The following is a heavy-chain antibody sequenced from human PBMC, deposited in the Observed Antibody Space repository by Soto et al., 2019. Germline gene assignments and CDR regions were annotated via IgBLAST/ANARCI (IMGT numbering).Heavy chain of an antibody. V-gene: IGHV3-33*01. CDR2: ILNDGSNR. Sequence: QVQLVESGGGVVQPWRSLRLSCAASGFTFSNYGMHWVRQAPGKGLEWVAVILNDGSNRYHADSVKDRFTISRDNSKNRLHLRMNSLRDEDTAVYYCARDDEYSGNVMDVWGQGTTVTVS. CDR3: ARDDEYSGNVMDV. CDR1: GFTFSNYG. D-gene: IGHD3-10*01. J-gene: IGHJ6*02.